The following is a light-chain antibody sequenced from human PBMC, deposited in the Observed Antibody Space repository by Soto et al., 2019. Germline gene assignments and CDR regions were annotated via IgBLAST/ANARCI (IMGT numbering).Light chain of an antibody. CDR1: QGIRND. CDR3: LQHKSYPWT. CDR2: AAS. Sequence: DIQTTQSPSSLSASVGDRVTITCRASQGIRNDLSWYQQKPGKAPKRLIYAASSLQSGVPSRFSGSGSGTEFTLPISSLQPEDFATYYCLQHKSYPWTFGQGTKVEIK. V-gene: IGKV1-17*01. J-gene: IGKJ1*01.